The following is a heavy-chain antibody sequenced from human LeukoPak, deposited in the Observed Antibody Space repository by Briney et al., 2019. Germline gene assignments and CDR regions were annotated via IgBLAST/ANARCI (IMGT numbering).Heavy chain of an antibody. CDR3: ASPGIVAAGTDRGFDY. J-gene: IGHJ4*02. CDR2: IYYSGST. V-gene: IGHV4-59*01. CDR1: GASISSYY. Sequence: PSETLSLTCTVSGASISSYYWSWIRQPPGKGMEWIGFIYYSGSTNYNPSLKRRVTISVDTSKNQFSLRLSSVTAADTAVYYCASPGIVAAGTDRGFDYWGQGTLVTVSS. D-gene: IGHD6-13*01.